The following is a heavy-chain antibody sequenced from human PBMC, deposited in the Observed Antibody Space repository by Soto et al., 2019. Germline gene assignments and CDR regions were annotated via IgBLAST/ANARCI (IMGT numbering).Heavy chain of an antibody. CDR1: GFSLTTTRMG. CDR2: IYWDDDK. V-gene: IGHV2-5*02. CDR3: AHAGDFDLLSFDR. D-gene: IGHD2-15*01. Sequence: QITLKESGPPLVRPAQTLTLTCAFSGFSLTTTRMGVAWIRQPPGKALEWLALIYWDDDKRYSPSLKNSLTVSKDTSTNRVVLTITNISPDDTGTYFWAHAGDFDLLSFDRWGPGTLVTVSS. J-gene: IGHJ4*02.